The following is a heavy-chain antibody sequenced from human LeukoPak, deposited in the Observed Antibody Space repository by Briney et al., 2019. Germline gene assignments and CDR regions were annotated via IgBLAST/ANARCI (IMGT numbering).Heavy chain of an antibody. J-gene: IGHJ6*03. Sequence: SETLSLTCAVYGGSFSGYYWSWIRQPPGKGLEWIGEINHSGSTNYNPSLKSRVTISVDTSKNQFSLKLSSVTAADTAVYYCARERADSSSWRYYYYYYYMDVWGKGTTVTISS. CDR2: INHSGST. D-gene: IGHD6-13*01. CDR1: GGSFSGYY. V-gene: IGHV4-34*01. CDR3: ARERADSSSWRYYYYYYYMDV.